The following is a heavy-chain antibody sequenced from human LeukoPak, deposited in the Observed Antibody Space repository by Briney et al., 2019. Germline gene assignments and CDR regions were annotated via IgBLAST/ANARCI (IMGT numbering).Heavy chain of an antibody. J-gene: IGHJ4*02. CDR3: ARGYDFYPYYFDY. CDR1: GGSISSYY. Sequence: SETLSLTCTVSGGSISSYYWSWIRQPPGKGLEWIGYIYYSGGTNYNPSLKSRVTISVDTSKNQFSLKLSSVTAADTAVYYCARGYDFYPYYFDYWGQGTLVTVSS. V-gene: IGHV4-59*01. D-gene: IGHD3-3*01. CDR2: IYYSGGT.